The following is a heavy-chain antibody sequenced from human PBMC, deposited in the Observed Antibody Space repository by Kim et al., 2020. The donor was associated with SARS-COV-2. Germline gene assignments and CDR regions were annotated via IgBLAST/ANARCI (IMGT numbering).Heavy chain of an antibody. V-gene: IGHV4-39*01. CDR3: ARRWGMGFGE. Sequence: SETLSLTCTVSGGSISSSSYYWGWIRQPPGKGLEWIGSIYYSGSTYYNPSLKSRVTISVDTSKNQFSLKLSSVTAADTAVYYCARRWGMGFGEWGQGTLVTVSS. J-gene: IGHJ4*02. CDR2: IYYSGST. CDR1: GGSISSSSYY. D-gene: IGHD3-10*01.